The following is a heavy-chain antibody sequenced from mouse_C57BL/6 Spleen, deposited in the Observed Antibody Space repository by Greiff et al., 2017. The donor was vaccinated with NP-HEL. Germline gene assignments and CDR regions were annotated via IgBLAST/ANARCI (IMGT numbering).Heavy chain of an antibody. J-gene: IGHJ4*01. CDR2: IDPSDSET. Sequence: VKLQESGAELVRPGSSVKLSCKASGYTFTSYWMHWVKQRPIQGLEWIGNIDPSDSETHYNQKFKDKATLTVDKSSSTAYMQLSSLTSEDSAVYYCARGGYYYGSSPWYAMDYWGQGTSVTVSS. CDR3: ARGGYYYGSSPWYAMDY. D-gene: IGHD1-1*01. CDR1: GYTFTSYW. V-gene: IGHV1-52*01.